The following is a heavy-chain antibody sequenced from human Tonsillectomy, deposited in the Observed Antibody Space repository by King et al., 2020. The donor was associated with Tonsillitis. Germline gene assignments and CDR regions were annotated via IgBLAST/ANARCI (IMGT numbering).Heavy chain of an antibody. Sequence: VQLQESGPGLVKPSETLSLSGTVSGASISSYYWSWIRQPPGKGLEWIGYIYYSGSTNYNSSLKSRVTISVDTSVNQFSLKLSSVTAADTAVYYCARVYSGGWSRYFGLWGRGTLVTVSS. CDR1: GASISSYY. CDR2: IYYSGST. CDR3: ARVYSGGWSRYFGL. J-gene: IGHJ2*01. D-gene: IGHD6-19*01. V-gene: IGHV4-59*01.